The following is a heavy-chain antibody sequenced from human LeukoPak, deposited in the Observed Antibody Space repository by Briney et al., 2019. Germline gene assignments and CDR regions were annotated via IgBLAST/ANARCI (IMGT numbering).Heavy chain of an antibody. CDR1: GGSISSSSYY. CDR2: LYYSGST. J-gene: IGHJ4*02. V-gene: IGHV4-39*01. CDR3: ARHNNLWWQLDY. D-gene: IGHD2-21*01. Sequence: SETLSLTCTVSGGSISSSSYYWGWIRQPPGKGLEWIGTLYYSGSTSYNPSLKSRVTISVDTSKNQFSLKLSSVTAADTAVYYCARHNNLWWQLDYWGQGTLVTVSS.